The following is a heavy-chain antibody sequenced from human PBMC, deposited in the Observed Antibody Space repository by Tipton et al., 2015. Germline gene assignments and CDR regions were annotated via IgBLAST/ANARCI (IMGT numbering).Heavy chain of an antibody. CDR3: ARSSGPPGPFCSFDL. CDR2: VEPRNGHT. V-gene: IGHV1-2*02. Sequence: QLVQSGPEVKEPGASVRVSCKASGYTFTDYYLHWVRQAPGEALEWMGWVEPRNGHTLYAQKFVGRVTVTRTTSISTVHMDLSRLKSDDTAIYYCARSSGPPGPFCSFDLWGRGTLVTVSS. J-gene: IGHJ2*01. D-gene: IGHD2/OR15-2a*01. CDR1: GYTFTDYY.